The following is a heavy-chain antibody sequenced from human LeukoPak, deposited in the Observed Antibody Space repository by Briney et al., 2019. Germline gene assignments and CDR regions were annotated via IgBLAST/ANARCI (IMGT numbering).Heavy chain of an antibody. D-gene: IGHD6-13*01. CDR2: ISYDGSNK. CDR3: ARDVVSSSWSMYYYYYGMDV. Sequence: GRSLRLSCAASGFTFSSYAVHWVRQAPGKGLEWVAVISYDGSNKYYADSVKGRFTISRDNSKNTLYLQINSLRAEDTAVYYCARDVVSSSWSMYYYYYGMDVWGQGTTVTVSS. J-gene: IGHJ6*02. V-gene: IGHV3-30-3*01. CDR1: GFTFSSYA.